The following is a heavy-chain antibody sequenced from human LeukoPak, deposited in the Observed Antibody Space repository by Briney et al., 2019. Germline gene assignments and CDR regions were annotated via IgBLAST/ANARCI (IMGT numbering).Heavy chain of an antibody. Sequence: SRIRQPPGKGLEWIGYIYHSGTTYYNPSLKSRVSISIDTSKNQFSLRLSSVTAADTAVYYCARGRLGGHFDYWGQGTLVTVSS. V-gene: IGHV4-30-4*08. CDR3: ARGRLGGHFDY. J-gene: IGHJ4*02. CDR2: IYHSGTT.